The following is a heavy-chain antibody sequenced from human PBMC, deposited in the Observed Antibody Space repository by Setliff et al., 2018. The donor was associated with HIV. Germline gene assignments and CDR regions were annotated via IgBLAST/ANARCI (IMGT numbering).Heavy chain of an antibody. CDR1: GFTFTDYW. J-gene: IGHJ4*02. D-gene: IGHD3-22*01. CDR3: ARPHYYDSSSHYSPLGY. Sequence: GESLTISCAASGFTFTDYWMHWVRQVPGKGLVWVSRVNSDGSTTSYADSVEGRFTISRDNAKNTVHLQMNSLRVEDTAVYYCARPHYYDSSSHYSPLGYWGQGTLVTVSS. CDR2: VNSDGSTT. V-gene: IGHV3-74*01.